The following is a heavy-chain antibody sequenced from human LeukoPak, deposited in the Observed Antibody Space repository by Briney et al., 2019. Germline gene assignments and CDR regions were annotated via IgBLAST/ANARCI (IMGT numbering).Heavy chain of an antibody. D-gene: IGHD2-2*01. Sequence: GGSLRLSCAASGFTFSSYSMNWVRQAPAKGREWVSSISSSSSYIYYADSGKGRFTISRDNAKNSMYLQMISLRAEDTAVYYCANCPRRVRYCRSNSCYFLWFDPWGQGTLVTVSS. CDR3: ANCPRRVRYCRSNSCYFLWFDP. CDR2: ISSSSSYI. J-gene: IGHJ5*02. CDR1: GFTFSSYS. V-gene: IGHV3-21*01.